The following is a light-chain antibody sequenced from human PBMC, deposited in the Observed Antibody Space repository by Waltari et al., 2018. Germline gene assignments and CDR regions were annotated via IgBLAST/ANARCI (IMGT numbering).Light chain of an antibody. J-gene: IGLJ2*01. CDR2: EVT. CDR1: SSDIVGYNF. Sequence: QSALTQPPSASGSPGQSVTISCAGSSSDIVGYNFVSWYQQYPGKTPKLLIYEVTKRPSGVPDRFSASTSGNTASLTVSGLQAEDEATYYCCSYADGNNILFGGGTKLTVL. V-gene: IGLV2-8*01. CDR3: CSYADGNNIL.